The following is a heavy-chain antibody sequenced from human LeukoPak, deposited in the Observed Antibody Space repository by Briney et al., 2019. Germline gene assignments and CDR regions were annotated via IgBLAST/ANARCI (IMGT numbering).Heavy chain of an antibody. J-gene: IGHJ5*02. D-gene: IGHD2-15*01. V-gene: IGHV1-2*02. CDR2: INPNCGGT. CDR1: GYTFTGYY. Sequence: GASVKVSCKASGYTFTGYYMHWVRQAPGQGLEWMGWINPNCGGTNYAQKFQGRVTMTRDTSISTAYMELSRLRSDDTAVYYCARDSGYCSGGSCLWGWFDPWGQGTLVTVSS. CDR3: ARDSGYCSGGSCLWGWFDP.